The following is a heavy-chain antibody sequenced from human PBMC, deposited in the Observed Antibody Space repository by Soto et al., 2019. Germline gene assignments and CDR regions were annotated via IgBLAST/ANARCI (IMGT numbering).Heavy chain of an antibody. Sequence: EVQLVESGGGLVQPGESLRLSCATSGFTLSDHYMDWVRQAPGKGLEWVGRIRNKPKSYTTDYAASVKGRFTVSRDDSKNSVYLQMNSLKTEDTAVYYCARVVMAQGGTNFDYWGQGTLVTVSS. V-gene: IGHV3-72*01. CDR3: ARVVMAQGGTNFDY. J-gene: IGHJ4*02. D-gene: IGHD2-8*01. CDR2: IRNKPKSYTT. CDR1: GFTLSDHY.